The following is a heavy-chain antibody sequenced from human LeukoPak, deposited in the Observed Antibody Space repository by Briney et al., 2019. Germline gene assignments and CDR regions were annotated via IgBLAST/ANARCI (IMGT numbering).Heavy chain of an antibody. CDR1: GFSITDNY. Sequence: GGSLRLSCAASGFSITDNYMDWVRQAPGKGLEWVGRTRNKPNGYTTDYGTSVKGRFIVSRDDSENSLYLQMNGLKTEDTAVYYCVRVRHGDYFDYWGQGTLVTVSS. CDR3: VRVRHGDYFDY. J-gene: IGHJ4*02. D-gene: IGHD4-17*01. V-gene: IGHV3-72*01. CDR2: TRNKPNGYTT.